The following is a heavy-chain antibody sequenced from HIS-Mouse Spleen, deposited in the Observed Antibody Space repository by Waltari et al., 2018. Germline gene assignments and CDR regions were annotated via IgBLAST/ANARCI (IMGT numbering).Heavy chain of an antibody. D-gene: IGHD6-19*01. V-gene: IGHV3-30*04. CDR2: ISYDGSNK. J-gene: IGHJ3*02. CDR1: GFTFSSYA. Sequence: QVQLVESGVGVVQPGRSVRLACAASGFTFSSYAMHWVRQAPGKGLEWVAVISYDGSNKYYADSVKGRFTISRDNSKNTLYLQMNSLRAEDTAVYYCARGAVAGDAFDIWGQGTMVTVSS. CDR3: ARGAVAGDAFDI.